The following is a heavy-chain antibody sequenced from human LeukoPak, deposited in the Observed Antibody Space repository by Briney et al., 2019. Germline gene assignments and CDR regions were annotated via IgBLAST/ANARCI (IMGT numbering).Heavy chain of an antibody. V-gene: IGHV1-24*01. D-gene: IGHD2-8*02. CDR1: GYTLTELS. CDR3: ATPPPGTGGSPGWYFDL. Sequence: GASVKVSCKVSGYTLTELSMHWVRQAPGKGLEWMGGFDPEDGETIYAQKFQGRVTMTEDTSTDTAYMELSSLRAEDTAVYYCATPPPGTGGSPGWYFDLWGRGTLVTVSS. J-gene: IGHJ2*01. CDR2: FDPEDGET.